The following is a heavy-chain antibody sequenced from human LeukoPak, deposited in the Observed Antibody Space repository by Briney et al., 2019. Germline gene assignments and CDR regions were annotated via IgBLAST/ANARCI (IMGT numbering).Heavy chain of an antibody. Sequence: PGGSLRLSCAASGFTFSSYAMHWVRQAPGKGLEWVAVISYDGSNKYYADSVKGRFTISRDNSKNTLYLQMNSLRAEDTAVYYCGRDAKSIVVVAELPDYWGQGTLVTVSS. V-gene: IGHV3-30*04. CDR3: GRDAKSIVVVAELPDY. D-gene: IGHD2-15*01. CDR1: GFTFSSYA. J-gene: IGHJ4*02. CDR2: ISYDGSNK.